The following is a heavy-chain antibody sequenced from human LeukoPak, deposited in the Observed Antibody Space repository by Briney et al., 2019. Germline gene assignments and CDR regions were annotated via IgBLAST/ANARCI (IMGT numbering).Heavy chain of an antibody. CDR2: INHSGST. CDR1: GGSFSGYY. J-gene: IGHJ6*02. CDR3: ARGWYDYSNYLYYYYYGMDV. D-gene: IGHD4-4*01. V-gene: IGHV4-34*01. Sequence: SETLSLTCAVYGGSFSGYYWSWIRQPPGKGLEWFGEINHSGSTNYNPSLKSRVTISVDTSKNQFSLKLSSVTAADTAVYYCARGWYDYSNYLYYYYYGMDVWGQGTTVTVSS.